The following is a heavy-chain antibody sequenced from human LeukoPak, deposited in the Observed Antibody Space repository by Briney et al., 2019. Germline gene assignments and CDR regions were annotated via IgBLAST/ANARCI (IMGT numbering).Heavy chain of an antibody. CDR1: GYTFINYG. CDR3: AREYGSGSYTGIDY. J-gene: IGHJ4*02. CDR2: VSAYNSAYNGNT. Sequence: ASVKVSCKASGYTFINYGITWVRQAAGQGLEWMGWVSAYNSAYNGNTHYAQKLQGRVTMTTDTSTNTGYMELRSLRSDDTAVYYCAREYGSGSYTGIDYWGQGTLVTVCS. V-gene: IGHV1-18*01. D-gene: IGHD3-10*01.